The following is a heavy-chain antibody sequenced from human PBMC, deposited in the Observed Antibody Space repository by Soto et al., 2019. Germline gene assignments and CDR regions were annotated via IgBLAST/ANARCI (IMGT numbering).Heavy chain of an antibody. V-gene: IGHV4-59*01. J-gene: IGHJ4*02. D-gene: IGHD4-17*01. CDR3: AREVDDYGDPSFGY. CDR1: GGSISSYY. CDR2: IYYSGST. Sequence: SETLSLTCTVSGGSISSYYWSWIRQPPGKGLEWIGYIYYSGSTNYNPSLKSRVTISVDTSKNQFSLKLSSVTAADTAVYYCAREVDDYGDPSFGYWGQGTLVTVSS.